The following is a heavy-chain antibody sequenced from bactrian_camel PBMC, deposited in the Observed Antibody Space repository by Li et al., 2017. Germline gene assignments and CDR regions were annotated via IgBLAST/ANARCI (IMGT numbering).Heavy chain of an antibody. CDR1: GYTYSSYC. J-gene: IGHJ4*01. CDR2: LYIGDGDDIT. CDR3: AAQGPYDYGARGVYCTANPRYGH. V-gene: IGHV3S1*01. Sequence: HVQLVESGGGSVQAGGSLKLSCTHSGYTYSSYCMAWFRQFPGKEREGVATLYIGDGDDITYYADSAKGRFTISQDNATKTLYPQMDSLKPEDSAMYVCAAQGPYDYGARGVYCTANPRYGHWGQGTQVTVS. D-gene: IGHD5*01.